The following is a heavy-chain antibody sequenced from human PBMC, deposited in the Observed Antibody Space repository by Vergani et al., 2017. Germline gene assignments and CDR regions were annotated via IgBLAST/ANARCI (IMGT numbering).Heavy chain of an antibody. Sequence: QVQLVQSGAEVKKPGSSVKVSCKASGGTFSSYTISWVRQAPGQGLEWMGRIIPILGIANYAQKFQGRVTITADKSTSTAYMELSSLRSEDTAVYYCARERGYGDYGAFDIWGQGTMVTVSS. J-gene: IGHJ3*02. D-gene: IGHD4-17*01. CDR3: ARERGYGDYGAFDI. CDR1: GGTFSSYT. V-gene: IGHV1-69*08. CDR2: IIPILGIA.